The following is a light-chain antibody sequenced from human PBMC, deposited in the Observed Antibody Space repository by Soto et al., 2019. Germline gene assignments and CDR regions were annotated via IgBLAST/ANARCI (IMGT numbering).Light chain of an antibody. V-gene: IGLV2-23*01. Sequence: QSALAQPASVSGSPEQSVTISCTGTSSDVGTYNLVSRYQHHPGAAPKLMIYEATRRPSGISNRFSGSKSVNTASLTLSGLQAEDEADYYCCSFAGSNSWVFGGGTKLTVL. CDR3: CSFAGSNSWV. CDR2: EAT. J-gene: IGLJ3*02. CDR1: SSDVGTYNL.